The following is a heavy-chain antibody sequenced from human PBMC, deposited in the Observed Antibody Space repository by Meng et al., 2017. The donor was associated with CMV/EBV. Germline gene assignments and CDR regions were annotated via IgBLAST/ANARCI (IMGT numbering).Heavy chain of an antibody. CDR3: ARAAGSSWYRDYYYGMDV. J-gene: IGHJ6*02. D-gene: IGHD6-13*01. V-gene: IGHV4-39*07. CDR2: IYYSGST. Sequence: SETLSLTCTVSGGSISSSSYYWGWIRQPPGKGLEWIGSIYYSGSTYYNPSLKSRVTISVDTSKNQFSLKLSSVTAADTAVYYCARAAGSSWYRDYYYGMDVWGQGTTVTVSS. CDR1: GGSISSSSYY.